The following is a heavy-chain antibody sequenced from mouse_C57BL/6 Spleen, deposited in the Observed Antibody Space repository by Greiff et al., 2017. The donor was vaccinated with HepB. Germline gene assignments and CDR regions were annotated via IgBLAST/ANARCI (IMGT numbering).Heavy chain of an antibody. CDR1: GYTFTSYW. V-gene: IGHV1-53*01. CDR3: ARSFYYYGSTQFAY. D-gene: IGHD1-1*01. Sequence: QVQLQQPGTELVKPGASVKLSCKASGYTFTSYWMHWVKQRPGQGLEWIGNINTSNGGTNYNEKLKSKATLTVDKSSSTAYMQLSSLTAEDSAVYYCARSFYYYGSTQFAYWGQGTLVTVSA. J-gene: IGHJ3*01. CDR2: INTSNGGT.